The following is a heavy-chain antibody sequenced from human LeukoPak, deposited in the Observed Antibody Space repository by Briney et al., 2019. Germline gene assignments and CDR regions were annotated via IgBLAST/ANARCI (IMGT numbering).Heavy chain of an antibody. V-gene: IGHV4-61*02. CDR2: IYTSGST. CDR1: GGSISSGSYY. D-gene: IGHD3-10*01. J-gene: IGHJ6*03. CDR3: ARDRGSFGSGSYYVYYYYYMDV. Sequence: SETLSLTCTVSGGSISSGSYYWSWIRQPAGKGLEWIGRIYTSGSTNYNPSLKSRVTISVDTSKNQFSLKLSSVTAADTAVYYCARDRGSFGSGSYYVYYYYYMDVWGKGTTVTVSS.